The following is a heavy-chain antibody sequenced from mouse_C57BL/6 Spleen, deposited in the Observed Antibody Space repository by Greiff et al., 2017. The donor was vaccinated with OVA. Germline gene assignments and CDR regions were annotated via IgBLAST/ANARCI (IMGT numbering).Heavy chain of an antibody. Sequence: VQLQQSGPELVKPGASVKIPCKASGYTFTDYNMDWVKQSHGKSLEWIGDINPNNGGTIYNQKFKGKATLTVDKSSSTAYMELRSLTSEDTAVYYCARGGYGYDGYAMDYWGQGTSVTVSS. CDR1: GYTFTDYN. V-gene: IGHV1-18*01. J-gene: IGHJ4*01. CDR3: ARGGYGYDGYAMDY. D-gene: IGHD2-2*01. CDR2: INPNNGGT.